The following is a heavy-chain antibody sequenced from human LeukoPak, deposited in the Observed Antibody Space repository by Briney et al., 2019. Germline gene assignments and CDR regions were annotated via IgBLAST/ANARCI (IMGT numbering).Heavy chain of an antibody. J-gene: IGHJ3*02. Sequence: SETLSLTCTVSGGSVSSGSYYWSWIRQPPGKGLEWIGYIYYSGSTNYNPSLKSRVTISVDTSKNQFSLKLSSVTAADTAVYYCAGLGEYDYDILTGSEHAFDIWGQGTMVTVSS. CDR3: AGLGEYDYDILTGSEHAFDI. D-gene: IGHD3-9*01. V-gene: IGHV4-61*01. CDR2: IYYSGST. CDR1: GGSVSSGSYY.